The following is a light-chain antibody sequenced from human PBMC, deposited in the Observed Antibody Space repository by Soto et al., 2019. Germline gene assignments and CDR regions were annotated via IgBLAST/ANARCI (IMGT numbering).Light chain of an antibody. CDR1: SSDVGGYNY. Sequence: QSAVTQPPSASGSPGQSVTISCTGTSSDVGGYNYVSWYQQHPGKAPKLMIYEVSKRPSGVPDRFSGSKSGNTASLTVSGLQAEDEADYYCSSYAGSNNFVVFGGGTKVTVL. V-gene: IGLV2-8*01. J-gene: IGLJ2*01. CDR2: EVS. CDR3: SSYAGSNNFVV.